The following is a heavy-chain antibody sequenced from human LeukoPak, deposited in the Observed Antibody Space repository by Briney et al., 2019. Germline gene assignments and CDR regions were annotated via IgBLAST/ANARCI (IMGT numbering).Heavy chain of an antibody. CDR1: GFTFSTYG. V-gene: IGHV3-33*01. J-gene: IGHJ6*02. D-gene: IGHD6-13*01. CDR2: IWDDGSYK. Sequence: GGSLRLSCAASGFTFSTYGMYWVRQAPGKGLEWVTIIWDDGSYKYYADSVKGRFTISRDNSKNTLYLQMDSLRAEDTAVYYCARGTPKWDSSPSYGLDVWGQGTTVTVSS. CDR3: ARGTPKWDSSPSYGLDV.